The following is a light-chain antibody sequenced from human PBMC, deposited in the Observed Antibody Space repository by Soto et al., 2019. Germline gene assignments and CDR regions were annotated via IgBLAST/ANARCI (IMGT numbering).Light chain of an antibody. CDR1: SSDVGSYNL. Sequence: AFTPPASLSGSPGQSITISCTGTSSDVGSYNLVSWYQQHPGKAPKLMIYEGSKRPSGVSNRFSGSKSGNTASLTISGLQAEDEADYYCCSYAGSSTYVFGTGTKVTVL. CDR3: CSYAGSSTYV. V-gene: IGLV2-23*01. J-gene: IGLJ1*01. CDR2: EGS.